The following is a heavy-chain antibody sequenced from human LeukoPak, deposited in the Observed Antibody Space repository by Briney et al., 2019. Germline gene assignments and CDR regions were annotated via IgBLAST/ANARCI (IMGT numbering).Heavy chain of an antibody. J-gene: IGHJ4*02. D-gene: IGHD4-17*01. CDR1: GYTFTGYY. Sequence: ASVKVSCKASGYTFTGYYMHWVRQAPGQGLEWMGWINPNSGGTNYAQKFQGRVTMTRDTSISTAYMELSRLRSDDTAVYYCARYYGDYGTLFDYWGQGTLVTVSS. V-gene: IGHV1-2*02. CDR2: INPNSGGT. CDR3: ARYYGDYGTLFDY.